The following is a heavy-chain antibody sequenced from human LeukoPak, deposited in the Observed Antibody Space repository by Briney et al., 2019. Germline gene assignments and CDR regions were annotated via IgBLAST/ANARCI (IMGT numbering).Heavy chain of an antibody. CDR3: ARHVGRGYCTNGVCSPGWFDP. V-gene: IGHV4-4*07. D-gene: IGHD2-8*01. CDR2: IYSGGST. Sequence: SETLSLTCTVSGGSISGHYWTWIRQPAGKGLEWIGRIYSGGSTGYNPSLKSRVTMSVDTSKNQFSLKLSSVTAADTAVYYCARHVGRGYCTNGVCSPGWFDPWGQGTLVTVSS. CDR1: GGSISGHY. J-gene: IGHJ5*02.